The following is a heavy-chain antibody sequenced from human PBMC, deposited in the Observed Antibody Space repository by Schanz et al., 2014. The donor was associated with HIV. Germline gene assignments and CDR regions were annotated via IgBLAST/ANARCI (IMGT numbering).Heavy chain of an antibody. CDR1: GYTFTGYY. Sequence: QVQLVQSGAEVKKPGASVKVSCKASGYTFTGYYMHWVRQAPGQGLEWMGWISAYNGNTNYAQKLQGRVTMTTDTSTSTAYMELSSLGSEDTAVYYCARGPKWEGLMDVWGQGTTVIVSS. D-gene: IGHD1-26*01. V-gene: IGHV1-18*04. J-gene: IGHJ6*02. CDR2: ISAYNGNT. CDR3: ARGPKWEGLMDV.